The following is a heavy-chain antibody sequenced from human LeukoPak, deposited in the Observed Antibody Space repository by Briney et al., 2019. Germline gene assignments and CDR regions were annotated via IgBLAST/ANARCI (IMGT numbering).Heavy chain of an antibody. V-gene: IGHV3-23*01. CDR1: GFTFSSYG. J-gene: IGHJ6*02. CDR3: ARAPRSQYSSGWLDV. Sequence: GGSLRLSCAASGFTFSSYGMHWVRQAPGKGLEWVSAISGSGGSTYYADSVKGRFTISRDNSKNTLYLQMNSLRAEDTAVYYCARAPRSQYSSGWLDVWGQGTTVTVSS. CDR2: ISGSGGST. D-gene: IGHD6-19*01.